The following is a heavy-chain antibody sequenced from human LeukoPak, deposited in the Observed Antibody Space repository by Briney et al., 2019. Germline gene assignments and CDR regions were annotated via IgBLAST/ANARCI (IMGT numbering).Heavy chain of an antibody. D-gene: IGHD3-22*01. CDR3: AGDSSGYYSWSGFSDY. V-gene: IGHV3-74*01. Sequence: GGSLRLSCAASGFTPSSYWMHWVRQAPGKGLVWVSRINSDGSSTSYADSVKGRFTISRDNAKNTLYLQMNSLRVEDTAVYYCAGDSSGYYSWSGFSDYWGQGNLVTVSS. CDR2: INSDGSST. J-gene: IGHJ4*02. CDR1: GFTPSSYW.